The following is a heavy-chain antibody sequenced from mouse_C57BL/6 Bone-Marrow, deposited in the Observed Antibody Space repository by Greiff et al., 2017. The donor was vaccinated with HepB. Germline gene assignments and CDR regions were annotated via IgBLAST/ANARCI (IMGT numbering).Heavy chain of an antibody. CDR1: GYSITSGYY. J-gene: IGHJ1*03. D-gene: IGHD2-4*01. Sequence: EESGPGLVKPSQSLSLTCSVTGYSITSGYYWNWIRQFPGNKLEWMGYISYDGSNNYNPSLKNRISITRDTSKNQFFLKLNSVTTEDTATYYCARERTYYDYLYWYFDVWGTGTTVTVSS. CDR3: ARERTYYDYLYWYFDV. V-gene: IGHV3-6*01. CDR2: ISYDGSN.